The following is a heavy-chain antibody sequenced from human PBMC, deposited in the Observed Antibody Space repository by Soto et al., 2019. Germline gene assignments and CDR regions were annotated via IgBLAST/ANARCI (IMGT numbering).Heavy chain of an antibody. CDR2: ISGSGGST. V-gene: IGHV3-23*01. J-gene: IGHJ3*02. Sequence: GGSLRLSCAASGFTFSSYAMSWVRQAPGKGLEWVSAISGSGGSTYYADSVKGRFTISRDNSKNTLYLQMNSLRAEDTAVYYCASGYDSSFDAFDIWGQGTMVTVSS. CDR3: ASGYDSSFDAFDI. D-gene: IGHD5-12*01. CDR1: GFTFSSYA.